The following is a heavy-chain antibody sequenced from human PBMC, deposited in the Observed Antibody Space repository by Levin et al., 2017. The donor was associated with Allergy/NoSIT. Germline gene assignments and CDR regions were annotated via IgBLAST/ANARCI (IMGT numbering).Heavy chain of an antibody. Sequence: SGPTLVKTTQTLTLTCTFSGFSLTTRGMGVSWIRQAPGKAPEWLALVDWDDEKYYRTSLQTRLTLSRDTSNNQVVLTMTNMDPVDTATYYCARTSYYDSSGDYSGRGWLDPWGQGTLVTVSS. CDR2: VDWDDEK. CDR1: GFSLTTRGMG. CDR3: ARTSYYDSSGDYSGRGWLDP. J-gene: IGHJ5*02. V-gene: IGHV2-70*13. D-gene: IGHD3-22*01.